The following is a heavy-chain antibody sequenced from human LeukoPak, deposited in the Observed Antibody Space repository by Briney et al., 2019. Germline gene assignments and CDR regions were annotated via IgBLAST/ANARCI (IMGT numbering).Heavy chain of an antibody. D-gene: IGHD4-17*01. CDR1: RFTFSSYE. J-gene: IGHJ4*02. CDR3: ARGDYGSDY. Sequence: GGSLRLSCAASRFTFSSYEMNWVRQAPGKGLEWVSSISSSSSYIYYADSVKGRFTISRDISKNTLFFEMNSLRAEDTAVYYCARGDYGSDYWGQGTLVTVSS. V-gene: IGHV3-21*04. CDR2: ISSSSSYI.